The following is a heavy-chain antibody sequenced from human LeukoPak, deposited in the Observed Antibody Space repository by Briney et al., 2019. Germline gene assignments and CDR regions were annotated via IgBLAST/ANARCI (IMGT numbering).Heavy chain of an antibody. V-gene: IGHV4-30-4*01. D-gene: IGHD2-15*01. J-gene: IGHJ5*02. Sequence: PSETLSLTCTVSGGSISSGDYYWSWLRQPPGRGLEWIGYIYYGGSTYYTPSLKSRVTISVDTSKNQFSLRLTSVTAADTAVYYCAGSPVVAATNWFDPWGQGTLVTVSS. CDR3: AGSPVVAATNWFDP. CDR1: GGSISSGDYY. CDR2: IYYGGST.